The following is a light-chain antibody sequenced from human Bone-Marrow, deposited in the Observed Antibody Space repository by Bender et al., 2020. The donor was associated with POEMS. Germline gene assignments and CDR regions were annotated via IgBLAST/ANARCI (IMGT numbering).Light chain of an antibody. CDR2: EGG. CDR1: SSDVGGHNF. J-gene: IGLJ3*02. V-gene: IGLV2-23*01. Sequence: QSSLTQPASVSGSLGQSITISCTGTSSDVGGHNFVSWYQQYPGKAPQLILYEGGQRPSGISDRFSASKSGNTASLTISGLQAEDEADYHCCSYDFSLTAWLFGGGTKLTVL. CDR3: CSYDFSLTAWL.